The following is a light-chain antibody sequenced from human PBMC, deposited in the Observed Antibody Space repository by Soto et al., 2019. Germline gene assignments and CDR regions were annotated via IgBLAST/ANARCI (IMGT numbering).Light chain of an antibody. J-gene: IGKJ2*01. Sequence: DIQMTQSPFSLSASVGDRVTITCRASQSISSYLNWYQQKPGNPPKLLISVTSNLQSGVPSRFSGSASGTEFNLTISSLQPEDFSTYYCQQSYSPPYTFGQGTKVDIK. CDR2: VTS. V-gene: IGKV1-39*01. CDR3: QQSYSPPYT. CDR1: QSISSY.